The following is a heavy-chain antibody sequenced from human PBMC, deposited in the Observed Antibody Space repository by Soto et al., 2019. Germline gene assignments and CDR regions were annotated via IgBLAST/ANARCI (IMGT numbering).Heavy chain of an antibody. J-gene: IGHJ6*02. V-gene: IGHV3-30-3*01. CDR1: GFTLSSYA. Sequence: PGXSLRLSCAASGFTLSSYAVHWFRQAPVDGLEWMAVISYDGSNKYYADSVKGRFTISRDNSKNTLYLQMNSLRAEDTAVYYCARDQWELSYYYYYGMDVWGQGTTVTVSS. CDR3: ARDQWELSYYYYYGMDV. D-gene: IGHD1-26*01. CDR2: ISYDGSNK.